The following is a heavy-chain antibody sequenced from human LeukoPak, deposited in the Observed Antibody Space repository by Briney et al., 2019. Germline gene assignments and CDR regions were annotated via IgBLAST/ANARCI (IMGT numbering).Heavy chain of an antibody. J-gene: IGHJ4*02. D-gene: IGHD4-11*01. CDR3: AREGGHSADY. CDR2: KSYDGSNK. V-gene: IGHV3-30*03. CDR1: GFTFSSYG. Sequence: GGSLRLSCAASGFTFSSYGMHWVRQAPGKGLEWVAVKSYDGSNKYYADSVKGRFTISRDNSKNTLYLQMNSLRAEDTAVYLCAREGGHSADYWGQGTLVTVSS.